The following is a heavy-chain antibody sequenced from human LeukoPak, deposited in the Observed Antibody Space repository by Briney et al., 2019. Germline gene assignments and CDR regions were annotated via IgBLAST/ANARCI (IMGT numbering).Heavy chain of an antibody. CDR3: ARQTRSYYYDSSGYGYYFDY. Sequence: SETLSLTCTVSGGSISSSSYYWSWIRQPPGKGLEWIGAINHSGSTNYNPSLKSRVTISVDTSKNQFSLKLRSVTAADTAVYYCARQTRSYYYDSSGYGYYFDYWGQGTLVTVSS. CDR1: GGSISSSSYY. J-gene: IGHJ4*02. V-gene: IGHV4-39*01. CDR2: INHSGST. D-gene: IGHD3-22*01.